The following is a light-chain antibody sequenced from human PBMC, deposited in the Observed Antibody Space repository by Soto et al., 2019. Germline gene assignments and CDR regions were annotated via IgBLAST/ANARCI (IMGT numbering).Light chain of an antibody. V-gene: IGLV1-40*01. CDR1: SSNIGAGYD. CDR3: QSYDNSLSGRV. Sequence: QSVLTQPPSVSGAPGQRVTISCTGSSSNIGAGYDVHWYKQLAETAPKVLIYGNSNRPSGVPDRFSGSKSGTSASLAITGLQAEDEADYYCQSYDNSLSGRVFGGGTKLTVL. CDR2: GNS. J-gene: IGLJ2*01.